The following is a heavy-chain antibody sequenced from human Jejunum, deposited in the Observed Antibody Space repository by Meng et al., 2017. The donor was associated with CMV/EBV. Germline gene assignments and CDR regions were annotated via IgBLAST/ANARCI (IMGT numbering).Heavy chain of an antibody. CDR3: ATGPLHGGFDY. CDR1: RIGVSNSE. D-gene: IGHD4-23*01. CDR2: LASSVSGT. V-gene: IGHV3-30*04. Sequence: LSCACSRIGVSNSEIHWVRQAPGKGPEWVAHLASSVSGTRYADSVRGRFIVSTDNSENTVYLQMNSLRREDTAIYYCATGPLHGGFDYWGQGTLVTVSS. J-gene: IGHJ4*02.